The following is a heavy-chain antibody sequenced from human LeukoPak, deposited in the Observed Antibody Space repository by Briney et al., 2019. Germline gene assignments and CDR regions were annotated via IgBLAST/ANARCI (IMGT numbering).Heavy chain of an antibody. J-gene: IGHJ4*02. Sequence: SETLSHTCTVSGVSISSSSYYWGWTRQPPGKGLEWIGSIFYSGSTYYNPSLQSRVTISVDTSKNQFSLNLTSVTAADTATYYSSRESGVFCPCGYWGQGTLVIVSS. D-gene: IGHD1-26*01. CDR1: GVSISSSSYY. CDR2: IFYSGST. CDR3: SRESGVFCPCGY. V-gene: IGHV4-39*07.